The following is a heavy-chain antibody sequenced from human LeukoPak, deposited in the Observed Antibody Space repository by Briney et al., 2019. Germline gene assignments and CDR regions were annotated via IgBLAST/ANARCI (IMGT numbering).Heavy chain of an antibody. CDR1: GFTFSKYW. Sequence: GGSLRLSCAASGFTFSKYWMLWVRQAPGKGLESVSRINTDGTVTTYADSVKGRFTVSRDNADNTMFPQMNSVRDEDTAVYYWATKQWLAPPPDSWGQGTPVTVSS. D-gene: IGHD6-19*01. CDR3: ATKQWLAPPPDS. J-gene: IGHJ4*02. CDR2: INTDGTVT. V-gene: IGHV3-74*01.